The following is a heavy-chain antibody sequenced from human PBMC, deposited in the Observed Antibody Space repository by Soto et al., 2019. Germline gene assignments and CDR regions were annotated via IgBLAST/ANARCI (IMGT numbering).Heavy chain of an antibody. J-gene: IGHJ5*02. CDR1: GFIFSSYG. Sequence: QVQLVESGGGVVQPGRSLRLSCAASGFIFSSYGMHWVRQAPGKGLEWVAVISYDGSSKYYADSVKGRFTISRDNSKNTLYLQMNSLRAEDTAVYYCAKDRITMVRGVEWFDPWGQGTLVTVSS. D-gene: IGHD3-10*01. V-gene: IGHV3-30*18. CDR3: AKDRITMVRGVEWFDP. CDR2: ISYDGSSK.